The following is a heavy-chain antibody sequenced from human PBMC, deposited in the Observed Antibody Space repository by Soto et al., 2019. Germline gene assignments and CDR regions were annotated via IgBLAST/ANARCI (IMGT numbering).Heavy chain of an antibody. J-gene: IGHJ6*02. V-gene: IGHV5-51*01. Sequence: GESLKISCKGSGYSFTSYWIDWVRQMPGKGLEWMGIIYPGDSDTRYSPSFQGQVTISADKSISTAYLQWSSLKASDTAMYYCARRGFSYCSSTSCYSYYYYGMDVWGQGTTVTVSS. CDR2: IYPGDSDT. CDR3: ARRGFSYCSSTSCYSYYYYGMDV. D-gene: IGHD2-2*01. CDR1: GYSFTSYW.